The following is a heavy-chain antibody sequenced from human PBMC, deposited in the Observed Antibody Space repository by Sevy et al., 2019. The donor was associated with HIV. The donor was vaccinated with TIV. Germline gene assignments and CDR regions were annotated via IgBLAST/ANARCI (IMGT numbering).Heavy chain of an antibody. CDR2: ITNDGSST. CDR1: GFTFNNYW. CDR3: ARDRGLSTPFDY. V-gene: IGHV3-74*01. D-gene: IGHD3-16*02. J-gene: IGHJ4*02. Sequence: GGSLRLSCAASGFTFNNYWIHWVRQAPGKGLVCVSRITNDGSSTGYAGSVEGRFTLSRDNAKNTVYLQMDSLRAEDTAMYYCARDRGLSTPFDYWGQGALVTVSS.